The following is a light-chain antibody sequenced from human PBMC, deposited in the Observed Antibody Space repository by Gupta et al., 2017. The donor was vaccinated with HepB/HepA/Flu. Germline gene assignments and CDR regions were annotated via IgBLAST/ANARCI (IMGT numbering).Light chain of an antibody. Sequence: SSELTHPPSVSVSPGQTARITCSGDALSNQYAYWYQQKPGQAPVLLIYKDTRRPSGIPERFSGSSSGTTVTLTISGVQAEDEADYHCQTADGSGTYVVFGGGTKLTVL. V-gene: IGLV3-25*03. CDR2: KDT. CDR3: QTADGSGTYVV. J-gene: IGLJ2*01. CDR1: ALSNQY.